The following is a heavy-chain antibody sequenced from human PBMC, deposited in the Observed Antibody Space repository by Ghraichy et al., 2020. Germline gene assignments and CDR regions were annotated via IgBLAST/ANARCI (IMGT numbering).Heavy chain of an antibody. V-gene: IGHV3-13*05. J-gene: IGHJ6*02. D-gene: IGHD6-13*01. CDR3: ARDRRIAAAGDYYYYGMDV. Sequence: AGSLRLSCAASGFTFSSYDMHWVRQATGKGLEWVSAIGTAGDPYYPGSVKGRFTTSRENAKNSLYLQMNSLRAGDTAVYYCARDRRIAAAGDYYYYGMDVWGQGTTVTVSS. CDR1: GFTFSSYD. CDR2: IGTAGDP.